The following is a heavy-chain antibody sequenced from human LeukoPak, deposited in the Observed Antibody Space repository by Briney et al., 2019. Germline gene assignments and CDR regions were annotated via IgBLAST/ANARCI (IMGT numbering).Heavy chain of an antibody. CDR2: FTISGHTK. V-gene: IGHV3-48*03. CDR1: GFDLNTYE. Sequence: PGGSLRLPCAASGFDLNTYEMNWVRQAPGKGLEWIADFTISGHTKNYADSVKGRFTISRDNAGTSLYLQMNSLRVEDTGVYYCARGDPHADLWGQGTLVTVSS. CDR3: ARGDPHADL. J-gene: IGHJ5*02.